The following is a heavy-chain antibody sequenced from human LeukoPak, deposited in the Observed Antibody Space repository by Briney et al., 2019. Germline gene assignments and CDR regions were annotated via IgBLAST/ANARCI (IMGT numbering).Heavy chain of an antibody. Sequence: GGSLRLSCAVSGFTFSSYWMHWVRQAPGKGLVWLSRISGDESSTSCADSVKGRFTISRDNAKNTLFLQMNSLRAEDTAVYYCAGGSTLDRGLVYYWGQGALVTVSS. D-gene: IGHD3-10*01. CDR2: ISGDESST. J-gene: IGHJ4*02. CDR3: AGGSTLDRGLVYY. V-gene: IGHV3-74*01. CDR1: GFTFSSYW.